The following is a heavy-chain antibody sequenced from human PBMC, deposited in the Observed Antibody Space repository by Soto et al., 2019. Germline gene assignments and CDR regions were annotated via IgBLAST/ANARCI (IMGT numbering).Heavy chain of an antibody. CDR2: IYYSGST. J-gene: IGHJ4*02. D-gene: IGHD3-22*01. CDR3: ARGSDSYNTSGYYHS. V-gene: IGHV4-30-4*01. CDR1: GGSISSGDYY. Sequence: SETLSLTCTVSGGSISSGDYYWSWIRQPPGKGLEWIGYIYYSGSTYYNPSLKSRVTISVDTSKNQFSLKLSSVTAADTAVYYCARGSDSYNTSGYYHSWGQGPLVTVSS.